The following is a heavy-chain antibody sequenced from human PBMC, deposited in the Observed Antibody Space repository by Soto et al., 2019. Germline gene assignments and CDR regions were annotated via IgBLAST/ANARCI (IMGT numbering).Heavy chain of an antibody. J-gene: IGHJ4*02. D-gene: IGHD6-13*01. Sequence: GGSLRLSCAASGFTFSNAWMSWVRQAPGKGLEWVGRIKSKTDGGTTDYAAPVKGRFPISRDDSKNTLYLQMNSLKTEATAVYYCTTDTSGAAALLFDYWGQGTLVTVSS. CDR2: IKSKTDGGTT. CDR1: GFTFSNAW. CDR3: TTDTSGAAALLFDY. V-gene: IGHV3-15*01.